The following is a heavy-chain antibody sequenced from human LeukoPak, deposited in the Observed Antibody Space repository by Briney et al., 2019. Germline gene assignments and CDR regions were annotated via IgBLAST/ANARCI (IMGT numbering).Heavy chain of an antibody. CDR3: ARGYCSSTTCPWSFDY. V-gene: IGHV3-53*01. Sequence: GGSLRLSCAASGFTVSSTYMAWVRQAPGKGLEWVSIIYSSTSTYYADSVKGRFTLSRDNSKNTLFLQMNSLRAEDTAVYFCARGYCSSTTCPWSFDYWGQGTLVTVSS. CDR1: GFTVSSTY. J-gene: IGHJ4*02. D-gene: IGHD2-2*01. CDR2: IYSSTST.